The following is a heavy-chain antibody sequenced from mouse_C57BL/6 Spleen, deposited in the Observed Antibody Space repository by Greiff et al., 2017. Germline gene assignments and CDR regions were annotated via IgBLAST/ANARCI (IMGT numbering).Heavy chain of an antibody. CDR3: ARAPHYYGSSPYAMDY. V-gene: IGHV3-6*01. D-gene: IGHD1-1*01. Sequence: EVQLQESGPGLVKPSQSLSLTCSVTGYSITSGYYWNWIRQFPGNKLEWMGYISYDGSNNYNPSLKNRISITRDTSKNQFFLKLNSVTTEATATYYCARAPHYYGSSPYAMDYWGQGTSVTVSS. CDR2: ISYDGSN. J-gene: IGHJ4*01. CDR1: GYSITSGYY.